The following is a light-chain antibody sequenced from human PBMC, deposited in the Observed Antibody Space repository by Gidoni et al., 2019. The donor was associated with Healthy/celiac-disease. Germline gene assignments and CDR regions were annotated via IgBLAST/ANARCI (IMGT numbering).Light chain of an antibody. CDR1: QSVSSN. Sequence: EIVLSQSPATLSVSPGESATLSCRASQSVSSNLAWYQQKPGQAPKLLIYGASTRATGIPARFSGSGSGTEFTLTISSLQSEDVAVYYCQQYNNWPLWTFGQGTKVEIK. V-gene: IGKV3-15*01. CDR3: QQYNNWPLWT. CDR2: GAS. J-gene: IGKJ1*01.